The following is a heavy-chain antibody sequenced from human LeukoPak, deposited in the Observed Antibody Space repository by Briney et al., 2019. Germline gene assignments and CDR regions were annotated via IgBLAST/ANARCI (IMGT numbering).Heavy chain of an antibody. J-gene: IGHJ3*02. CDR3: ARGIHYYDFWSGYYPRRDDAFDI. CDR1: GGSISSSSYY. D-gene: IGHD3-3*01. CDR2: INHSGST. V-gene: IGHV4-39*07. Sequence: SETLSLTCTVSGGSISSSSYYWGWIRQPPGKGLEWIGEINHSGSTNYNPSLKSRVTISVDTSKNQFSLKLSSVTAADTAVYYCARGIHYYDFWSGYYPRRDDAFDIWGQGTMVTVSS.